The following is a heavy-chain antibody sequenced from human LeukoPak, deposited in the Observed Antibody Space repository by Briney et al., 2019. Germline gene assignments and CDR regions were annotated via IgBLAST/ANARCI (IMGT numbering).Heavy chain of an antibody. Sequence: GGSLRLSCAASGFTLGSYAMHWVRQAPGKGLEWVAVISYDGSNKYYADSVKGRFTISRDNSKNTLYLQMNSLRAEDTAVYYCARGGGSYFWEFDYWGQGTLVTVSS. D-gene: IGHD1-26*01. V-gene: IGHV3-30-3*01. J-gene: IGHJ4*02. CDR1: GFTLGSYA. CDR2: ISYDGSNK. CDR3: ARGGGSYFWEFDY.